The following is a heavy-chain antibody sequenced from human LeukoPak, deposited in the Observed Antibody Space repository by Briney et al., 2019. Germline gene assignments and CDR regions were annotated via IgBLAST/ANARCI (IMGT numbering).Heavy chain of an antibody. CDR1: GFTFSSYW. CDR2: IKQDGSER. CDR3: ARAPFGVVFYYYYYMDV. V-gene: IGHV3-7*04. D-gene: IGHD3-3*01. Sequence: GGSLRLSCAASGFTFSSYWMSWVRQAPRKGLEWVATIKQDGSERYYVDSVKGRFTISRDNAQNSLSLQMNSLRAEDTAVYYCARAPFGVVFYYYYYMDVWGKGTTVTVSS. J-gene: IGHJ6*03.